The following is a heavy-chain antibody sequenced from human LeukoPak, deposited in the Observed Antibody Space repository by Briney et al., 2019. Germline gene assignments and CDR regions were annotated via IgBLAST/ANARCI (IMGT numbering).Heavy chain of an antibody. CDR2: INPSGGST. CDR3: ARDTNPSSSSGYYGSGSYYNPLDY. CDR1: GCTFTSYY. V-gene: IGHV1-46*03. Sequence: RASVKVSCKASGCTFTSYYMHWVRQAPGQGLEWMGIINPSGGSTSYAQKFQGRVAMTRDTSTSTVYMELSSLGSEDTAVYCCARDTNPSSSSGYYGSGSYYNPLDYWGQGTLVTVSS. J-gene: IGHJ4*02. D-gene: IGHD3-10*01.